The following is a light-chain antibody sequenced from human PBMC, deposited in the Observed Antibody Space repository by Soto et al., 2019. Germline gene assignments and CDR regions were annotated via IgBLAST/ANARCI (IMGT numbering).Light chain of an antibody. Sequence: DIQMTQSPTSLSASVGDRVTITCRARQGIRNFVAWYQQKPGKAPKLLIYAAYTLQSGVPSRFSGSGSGTDFALTFNSRQREDVPTYACQKYSSVPVFGPGTKVEIK. CDR3: QKYSSVPV. J-gene: IGKJ3*01. CDR2: AAY. V-gene: IGKV1-27*01. CDR1: QGIRNF.